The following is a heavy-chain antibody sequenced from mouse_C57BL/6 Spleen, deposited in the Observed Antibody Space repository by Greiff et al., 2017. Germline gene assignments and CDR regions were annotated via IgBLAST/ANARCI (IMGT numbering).Heavy chain of an antibody. CDR2: IYWDGDK. CDR1: GFSLSTSGMG. J-gene: IGHJ2*01. Sequence: QVTLKESGPGILQSSQTLSLTCSFSGFSLSTSGMGVSWIRQPSGKGLVWLAHIYWDGDKRYNPSLKSRLTISEDTSSNQVFLKITSVDTADTATYYCARSITTTDLDYWGTGTTLTVSS. CDR3: ARSITTTDLDY. D-gene: IGHD1-1*01. V-gene: IGHV8-12*01.